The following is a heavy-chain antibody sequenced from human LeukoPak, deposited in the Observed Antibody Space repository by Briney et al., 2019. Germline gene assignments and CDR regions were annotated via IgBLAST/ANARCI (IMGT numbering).Heavy chain of an antibody. CDR3: AKDNRRHYTSGPNPDSLH. J-gene: IGHJ4*02. CDR2: ISWNSGSI. Sequence: GRSLRLSCAGSGFIFNNYAMHWVRQPPGKGLEWVSGISWNSGSIDYADSVKGRFTISRDNAKTSLYLQMNSLRVEDTAFYYCAKDNRRHYTSGPNPDSLHWGQGALVTVPS. V-gene: IGHV3-9*01. CDR1: GFIFNNYA. D-gene: IGHD6-19*01.